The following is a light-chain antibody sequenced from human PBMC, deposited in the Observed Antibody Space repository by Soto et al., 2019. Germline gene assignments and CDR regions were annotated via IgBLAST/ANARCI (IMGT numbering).Light chain of an antibody. CDR1: HRVSSY. CDR2: GAS. CDR3: QQYNNWPLT. J-gene: IGKJ4*01. V-gene: IGKV3-15*01. Sequence: EIVLTHSPDTLSLSPGERATLSCRASHRVSSYLALYQQRPGQAPRLLIYGASTRATGIPARFSGSASGTEFTLTISSLQSEDFAIYYCQQYNNWPLTLGGGTKVDIK.